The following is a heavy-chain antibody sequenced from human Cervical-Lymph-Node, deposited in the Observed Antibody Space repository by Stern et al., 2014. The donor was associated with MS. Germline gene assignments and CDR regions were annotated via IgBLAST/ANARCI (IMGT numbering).Heavy chain of an antibody. CDR2: ISYDGDNK. CDR3: ARERFSSSSRLFDY. D-gene: IGHD6-6*01. Sequence: VQLVESGGGVVQPGRSLRLSCAASGFTFDSYAMHWVRQTPGKGLEWVAVISYDGDNKYYAASVKGRFTISRDNSKNTLNLLMNSLSPEDTAVYYCARERFSSSSRLFDYWGQGALVTVTS. CDR1: GFTFDSYA. V-gene: IGHV3-30-3*01. J-gene: IGHJ4*02.